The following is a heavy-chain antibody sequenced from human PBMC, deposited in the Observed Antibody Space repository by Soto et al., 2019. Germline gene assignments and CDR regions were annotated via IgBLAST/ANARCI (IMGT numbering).Heavy chain of an antibody. Sequence: EVQLLDSGGGLVQPGGSLRLSCAASGFTFNNYAMTWVRQAPGKGLEWVSAISGGGDTTSYADSVKGRFTVSRDGSKNTLYLQMSSLRAEDTALYYCAKVRGGSGSLTPRVDFWGQGTLVTVSS. CDR2: ISGGGDTT. J-gene: IGHJ4*02. V-gene: IGHV3-23*01. CDR1: GFTFNNYA. CDR3: AKVRGGSGSLTPRVDF. D-gene: IGHD3-10*01.